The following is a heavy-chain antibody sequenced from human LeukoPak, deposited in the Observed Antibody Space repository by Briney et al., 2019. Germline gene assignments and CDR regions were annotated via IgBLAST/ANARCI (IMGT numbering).Heavy chain of an antibody. CDR3: ARFGNASLWFGDSNWFDP. J-gene: IGHJ5*02. V-gene: IGHV4-39*07. Sequence: TLSLTCTVSGGSISSRSYYWGWFRQPPGKGLEWIGTIYYSGSTYYNPSLKSRVTISVDTSKNQFSLKLSSVTAADTAVYYCARFGNASLWFGDSNWFDPWGQGTLVTVSS. D-gene: IGHD3-10*01. CDR2: IYYSGST. CDR1: GGSISSRSYY.